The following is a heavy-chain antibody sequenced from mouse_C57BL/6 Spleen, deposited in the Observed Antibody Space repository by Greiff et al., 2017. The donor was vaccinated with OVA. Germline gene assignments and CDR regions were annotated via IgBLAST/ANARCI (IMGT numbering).Heavy chain of an antibody. J-gene: IGHJ2*01. V-gene: IGHV10-1*01. CDR3: VRGLQYYFDY. CDR2: IRSKSNNYAT. Sequence: DAGGGLVQPKGSLKLSCAASGFSFNTYAMNWVRQAPGKGLEWVARIRSKSNNYATYYADSVKDRFTISRDDSESMLYLQMNNLKTEDTAMYYCVRGLQYYFDYWGQGTTLTVSS. D-gene: IGHD2-2*01. CDR1: GFSFNTYA.